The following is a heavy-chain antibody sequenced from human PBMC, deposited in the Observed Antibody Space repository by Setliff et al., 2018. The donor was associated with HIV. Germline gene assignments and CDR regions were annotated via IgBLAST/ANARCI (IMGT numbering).Heavy chain of an antibody. J-gene: IGHJ4*02. Sequence: ASVKVSCKVSGYTLTELSIHWVRQAPGKGLEWMGGFDPEDGETIYAQKFQGRVTMTEDTSTDTAYMELSSLRAEDTAVYYCATMGSGGFGYFFDYWGQGTLVTVSS. CDR2: FDPEDGET. V-gene: IGHV1-24*01. CDR1: GYTLTELS. CDR3: ATMGSGGFGYFFDY. D-gene: IGHD6-19*01.